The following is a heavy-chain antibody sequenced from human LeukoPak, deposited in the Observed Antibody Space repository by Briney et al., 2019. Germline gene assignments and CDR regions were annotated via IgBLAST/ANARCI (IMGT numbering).Heavy chain of an antibody. D-gene: IGHD3-3*01. V-gene: IGHV1-18*01. CDR2: ISAYNGNT. CDR1: GYTFTSYG. J-gene: IGHJ5*02. Sequence: GASVKVSCKASGYTFTSYGISWMRQAPGQGLEWMGWISAYNGNTNYAQKLQGRVTMTTDTSTSTAYMELRSLRSDDTAVYYCARVNYDFWSGYSNWFDPWGQGTLVTVSS. CDR3: ARVNYDFWSGYSNWFDP.